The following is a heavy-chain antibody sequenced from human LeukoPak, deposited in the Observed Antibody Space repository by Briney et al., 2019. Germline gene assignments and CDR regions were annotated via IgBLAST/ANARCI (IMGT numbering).Heavy chain of an antibody. CDR3: ARDGAYCGGDCYSGWFDP. V-gene: IGHV3-13*01. J-gene: IGHJ5*02. D-gene: IGHD2-21*02. CDR2: IGTAGDT. CDR1: GFTFSSYD. Sequence: GGSLRLSCAASGFTFSSYDMHWVRQATGKGLEWVSVIGTAGDTYYPGSVKGRFTISRENAKNSLYLQMNSLRAEDTAVYYCARDGAYCGGDCYSGWFDPWGQGTLVTVSS.